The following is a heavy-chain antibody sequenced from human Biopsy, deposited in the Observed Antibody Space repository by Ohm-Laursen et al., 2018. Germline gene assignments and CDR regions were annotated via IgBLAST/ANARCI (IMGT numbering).Heavy chain of an antibody. V-gene: IGHV3-21*04. Sequence: SLRLSCSAPGVTLSGYKMNWVRQAPGKGLEWVSSISGSSTYIYYADSVKGRFTISRDNSKNTLYLEMNSLRAEGTAIYYCAKARSGSSNSCYNYWGQGTLVTVSS. CDR1: GVTLSGYK. CDR2: ISGSSTYI. D-gene: IGHD2-2*02. J-gene: IGHJ4*02. CDR3: AKARSGSSNSCYNY.